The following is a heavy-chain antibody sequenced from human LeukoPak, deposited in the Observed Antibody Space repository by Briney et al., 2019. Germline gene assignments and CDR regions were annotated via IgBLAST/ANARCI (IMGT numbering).Heavy chain of an antibody. V-gene: IGHV4-39*07. CDR1: GGSISSSSYY. CDR2: IYYSGST. Sequence: SETLSLTCTVSGGSISSSSYYWGWLRQPPGKGLEWIGSIYYSGSTYYNPSLKSRVTMSVDTSKNQFSLKLSSVTAADTAVYYCARGDYFAYWGQGTLVAVSS. J-gene: IGHJ4*02. CDR3: ARGDYFAY. D-gene: IGHD1-26*01.